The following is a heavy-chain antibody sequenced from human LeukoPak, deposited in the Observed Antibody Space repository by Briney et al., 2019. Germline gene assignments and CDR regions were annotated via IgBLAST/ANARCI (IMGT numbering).Heavy chain of an antibody. J-gene: IGHJ4*02. D-gene: IGHD4-17*01. V-gene: IGHV1-8*03. Sequence: ASVKVSCKASGYTFTNFDINWVRQVTGQGLEWMAWMNPNSGSTGNAQKFQGRVTITWDTSISTAYMELSSLRSEDTAVYYCARHDYGDYDLNFDYWGQGTLVTVSS. CDR2: MNPNSGST. CDR1: GYTFTNFD. CDR3: ARHDYGDYDLNFDY.